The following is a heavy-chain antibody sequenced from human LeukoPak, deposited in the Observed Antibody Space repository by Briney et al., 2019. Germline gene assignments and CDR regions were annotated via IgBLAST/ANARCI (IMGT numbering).Heavy chain of an antibody. CDR3: AKDLLSSTQSGY. J-gene: IGHJ4*02. CDR2: IWYDVSNK. CDR1: GFTFSSYG. V-gene: IGHV3-33*06. Sequence: PGGSLRLSCAASGFTFSSYGMHWGRQAPGKGLEWEGVIWYDVSNKYYADSVKGRFTISRDNSKNTLYQQMNSLRAEATAVYYCAKDLLSSTQSGYWGQGTLVTVSS. D-gene: IGHD6-6*01.